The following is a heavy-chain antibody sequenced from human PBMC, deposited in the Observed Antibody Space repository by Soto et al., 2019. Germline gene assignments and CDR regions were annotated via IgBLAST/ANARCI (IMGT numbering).Heavy chain of an antibody. CDR3: ARDPSYCTGGSCLAFDY. Sequence: GSLRLSCAASGFSFSSYGMHWVRQAPGKGLEWVAVIWNDGTNKYYAESVRGRFTISRDNSKNTLYLQMNSLGAEDTALYYCARDPSYCTGGSCLAFDYWGQGT. J-gene: IGHJ4*02. CDR2: IWNDGTNK. D-gene: IGHD2-15*01. CDR1: GFSFSSYG. V-gene: IGHV3-33*01.